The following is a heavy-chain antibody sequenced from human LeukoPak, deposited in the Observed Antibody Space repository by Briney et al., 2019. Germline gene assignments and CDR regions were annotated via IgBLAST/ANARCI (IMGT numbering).Heavy chain of an antibody. CDR3: AKDFQGVIADYFDY. CDR1: GYSFSSYA. Sequence: QTGGSLRLSCAASGYSFSSYAMTWVRQAPGKGLEWVSSINGGGDSTYYSNSAKGRFTISRDNSKSTLFLQMNSLRAEDTAIYYCAKDFQGVIADYFDYWGQGTLVTVSS. V-gene: IGHV3-23*01. D-gene: IGHD2-21*01. CDR2: INGGGDST. J-gene: IGHJ4*02.